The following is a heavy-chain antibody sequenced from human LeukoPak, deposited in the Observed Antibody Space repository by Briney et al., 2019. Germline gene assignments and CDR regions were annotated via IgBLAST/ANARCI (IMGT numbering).Heavy chain of an antibody. V-gene: IGHV3-9*01. Sequence: GGSLRLSCAASGFTFDDYAMHWVRQAPGKGLEWVSGISWNRGSIGYADSVKGRFTISRDNAKNSLYLQMNSLRAEDTALYYCAKDIAVWGSYASHFDYWGQGTLVTVSS. CDR2: ISWNRGSI. CDR3: AKDIAVWGSYASHFDY. CDR1: GFTFDDYA. D-gene: IGHD3-16*01. J-gene: IGHJ4*02.